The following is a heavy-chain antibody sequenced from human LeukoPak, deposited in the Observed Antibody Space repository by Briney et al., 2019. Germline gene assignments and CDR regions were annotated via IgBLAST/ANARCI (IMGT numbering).Heavy chain of an antibody. V-gene: IGHV4-59*01. D-gene: IGHD2-15*01. CDR1: GGSISSYY. CDR3: ARGAATYSYYMDV. Sequence: SETLPLTCTVSGGSISSYYWSWMRQPPGKGLEWIAYIHYSGSTNYNPSLKSRVTISVDTSKNQFSLKLSSVTAADTAVYYCARGAATYSYYMDVWGKGTTVTVSS. J-gene: IGHJ6*03. CDR2: IHYSGST.